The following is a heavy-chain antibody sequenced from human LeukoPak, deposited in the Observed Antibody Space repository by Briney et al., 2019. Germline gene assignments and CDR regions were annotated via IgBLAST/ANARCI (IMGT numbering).Heavy chain of an antibody. J-gene: IGHJ5*02. V-gene: IGHV1-18*01. CDR3: ARDSSGWSTNWFDP. CDR2: ISAYNGNT. D-gene: IGHD6-19*01. CDR1: GYTFTSYG. Sequence: ASVKVSCKASGYTFTSYGISWVRQAPGQGLEWMGWISAYNGNTNYAQKLQGRVTMTTDTSTSTAYMELRSLRSDDTAVYYCARDSSGWSTNWFDPWGQGTPVTVSS.